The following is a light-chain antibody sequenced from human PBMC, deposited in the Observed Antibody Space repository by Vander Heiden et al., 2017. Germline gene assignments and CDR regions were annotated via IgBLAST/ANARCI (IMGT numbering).Light chain of an antibody. V-gene: IGKV4-1*01. Sequence: EIVMTQSPDSLAVSLGERATIHCKSSQSVLYSSNNKNYLAWYQQKPGQPPKLLIYWASTRESGVPDRFSGSGSGTDFTLTISSLQAEDVAVYYCQQYYSTPPTFGQGTKLEIK. CDR1: QSVLYSSNNKNY. CDR2: WAS. CDR3: QQYYSTPPT. J-gene: IGKJ2*01.